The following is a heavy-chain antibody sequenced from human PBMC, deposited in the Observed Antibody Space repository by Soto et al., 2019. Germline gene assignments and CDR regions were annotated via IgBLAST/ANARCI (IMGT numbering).Heavy chain of an antibody. CDR2: ISYDGSNK. D-gene: IGHD3-3*01. J-gene: IGHJ6*02. V-gene: IGHV3-30*18. Sequence: GGSLRLSCAASGFTFSSYGMHWVRQAPGKGLEWVAVISYDGSNKYYADSVKGRFTISRDNSKNTLYLQMNSLRAEDTAVYYCAKDRAIPTQDYNVLRFLEWSPNLYYYYGMDVWGQGTMVTVSS. CDR1: GFTFSSYG. CDR3: AKDRAIPTQDYNVLRFLEWSPNLYYYYGMDV.